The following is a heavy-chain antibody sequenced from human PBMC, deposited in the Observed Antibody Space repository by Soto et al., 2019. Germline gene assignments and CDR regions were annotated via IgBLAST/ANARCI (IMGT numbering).Heavy chain of an antibody. V-gene: IGHV3-23*01. J-gene: IGHJ4*02. D-gene: IGHD2-15*01. CDR2: ISGSGGST. CDR1: GFTFSSYA. CDR3: AKDRYAGIVVVVTARGLPFDY. Sequence: GGSLRLSCAASGFTFSSYAMSWVRQAPGKGLEWVSAISGSGGSTYYADSLKGRFTISRDNSKNTMYLQMNSLRAEDTAVYYCAKDRYAGIVVVVTARGLPFDYWGQGTLVTVSS.